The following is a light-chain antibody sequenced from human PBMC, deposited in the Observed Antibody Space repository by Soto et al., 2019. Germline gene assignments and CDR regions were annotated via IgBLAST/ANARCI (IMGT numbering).Light chain of an antibody. CDR1: QGISSY. CDR3: QQLSRYPLT. J-gene: IGKJ4*01. V-gene: IGKV1-8*01. CDR2: SAS. Sequence: AIRMTQSPSSFSSSTLDIFTITCRASQGISSYLAWYQQKPGKSPDLLIYSASTLQSGVPSRFSGSGSETEFSLTIRALQPEDFATYYCQQLSRYPLTFGGGTKVDIK.